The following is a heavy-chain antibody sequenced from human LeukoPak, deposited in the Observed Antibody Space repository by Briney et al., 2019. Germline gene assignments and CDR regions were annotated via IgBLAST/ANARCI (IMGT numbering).Heavy chain of an antibody. Sequence: SETLSLTCAVYGGSFSGYYWSWIRQPPGKGLEWTGEINHSGSTNYNPSLKSRVTISVDTSKNQFSLKLTSVTAADTAVYYCARGRDSSGWYDDYWGQGTLVTVSS. D-gene: IGHD6-19*01. J-gene: IGHJ4*02. CDR3: ARGRDSSGWYDDY. CDR2: INHSGST. V-gene: IGHV4-34*01. CDR1: GGSFSGYY.